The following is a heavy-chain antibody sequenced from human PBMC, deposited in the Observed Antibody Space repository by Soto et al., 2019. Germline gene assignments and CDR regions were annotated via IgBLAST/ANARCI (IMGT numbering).Heavy chain of an antibody. D-gene: IGHD1-7*01. CDR1: GGTFSSYA. CDR3: ARDSRITGPTGYYYYGMDV. Sequence: QVQLVQSGAEVKKPGSSVKVSCKASGGTFSSYAISWVRQAPGQGLEWMGGIIPIFGTANYAQKFQGRVTITADESTSTAYMELSSLRSEDTAVYYCARDSRITGPTGYYYYGMDVWGQGTTVTVSS. V-gene: IGHV1-69*01. J-gene: IGHJ6*02. CDR2: IIPIFGTA.